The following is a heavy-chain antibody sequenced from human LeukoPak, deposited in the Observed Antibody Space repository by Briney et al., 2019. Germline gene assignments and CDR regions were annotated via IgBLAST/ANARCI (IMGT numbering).Heavy chain of an antibody. CDR2: ISSSCSTI. J-gene: IGHJ4*02. D-gene: IGHD2-8*02. CDR3: ARDRPSRRPGLVVDF. CDR1: GFTFSSYS. Sequence: PGGSLRLSCAASGFTFSSYSMNWVRQAPGKGREGVSYISSSCSTIYYADSVKGRFTISRDNAKNSLYLQMNSLRAEDTAVYYCARDRPSRRPGLVVDFWGQGTLVTVSS. V-gene: IGHV3-48*04.